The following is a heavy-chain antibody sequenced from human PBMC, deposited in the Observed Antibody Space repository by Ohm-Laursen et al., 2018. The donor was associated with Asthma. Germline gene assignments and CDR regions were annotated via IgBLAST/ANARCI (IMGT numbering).Heavy chain of an antibody. D-gene: IGHD1-1*01. V-gene: IGHV3-53*01. CDR1: GFTVSSNY. J-gene: IGHJ6*02. CDR3: ARGGWNEVYYYYGLDV. CDR2: IYSGGST. Sequence: GSLRLSCSASGFTVSSNYMSWVRQAPGKGLEWVSVIYSGGSTYYADSVKGRFTISRDNSKNTLYLQMNSLRAEDTAVYYCARGGWNEVYYYYGLDVWGQGTTVTVSS.